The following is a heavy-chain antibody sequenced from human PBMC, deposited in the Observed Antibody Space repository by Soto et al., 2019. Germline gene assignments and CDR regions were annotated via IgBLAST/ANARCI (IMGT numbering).Heavy chain of an antibody. CDR1: GFTVSSNY. V-gene: IGHV3-53*01. CDR2: IYSGGTT. D-gene: IGHD1-26*01. CDR3: ARGRGSSYFDY. J-gene: IGHJ4*02. Sequence: GGSLRLSCAASGFTVSSNYMSWVRQAPGRGLEWVSVIYSGGTTYYADSVKGRFTISRDNSKNTLYLQMNSLRAEDTAVYYCARGRGSSYFDYWGQGTLVTVSS.